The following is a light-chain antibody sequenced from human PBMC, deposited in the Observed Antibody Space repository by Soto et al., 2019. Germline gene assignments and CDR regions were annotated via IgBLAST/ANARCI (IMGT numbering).Light chain of an antibody. Sequence: IQLTQSPSSLSASVGDRVTITCRAGQGISSSLAWYQQKPGKAPNLLISAASTLQTGVPSRFSGSGSGTDFALTISSLQPEDFATYYCQQIDSYPQTFGQGTKVEIK. J-gene: IGKJ1*01. CDR2: AAS. V-gene: IGKV1-9*01. CDR1: QGISSS. CDR3: QQIDSYPQT.